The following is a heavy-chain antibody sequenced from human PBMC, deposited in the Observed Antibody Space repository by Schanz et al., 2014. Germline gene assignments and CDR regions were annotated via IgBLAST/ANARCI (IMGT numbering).Heavy chain of an antibody. CDR1: GFSFSSYA. CDR3: AKVRYSSGWRGDYFDE. J-gene: IGHJ4*02. D-gene: IGHD6-25*01. Sequence: EVQLLESGGGLVEPGGSLRLSCAASGFSFSSYAMGWVRQARGKGLEWVSSISGDHRNTFYADSVKGRFTISRDNSKNTLYLQMNSLRAEDTAVYYCAKVRYSSGWRGDYFDEWGQGTLVTVAS. V-gene: IGHV3-23*01. CDR2: ISGDHRNT.